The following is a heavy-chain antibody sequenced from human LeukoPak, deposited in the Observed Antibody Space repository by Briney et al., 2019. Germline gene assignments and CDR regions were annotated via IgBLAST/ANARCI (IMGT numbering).Heavy chain of an antibody. J-gene: IGHJ4*02. V-gene: IGHV4-4*07. CDR3: ARSIAVVPAANPLFDY. CDR2: IYTSGST. Sequence: PSETLSLTCTVSGGSISSYYWSWIRQPAGKGLEWIGRIYTSGSTNYNPSLKSRVTMSVDTSKNQFSLKLSSVTAADTAVYYCARSIAVVPAANPLFDYWGQGTLVTVSS. CDR1: GGSISSYY. D-gene: IGHD2-2*01.